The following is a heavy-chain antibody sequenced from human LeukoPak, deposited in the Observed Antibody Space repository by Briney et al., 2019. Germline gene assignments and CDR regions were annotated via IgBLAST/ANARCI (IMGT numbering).Heavy chain of an antibody. CDR2: INAYNGDT. D-gene: IGHD6-19*01. Sequence: GASVKVSCKASGYTFINYAIHWMRQAPGQRLEWMGWINAYNGDTEYSQKLQGRVTITKDTSASTAYMDLSTLRSEDTAVYYCARGSSSDWPLEYWGRGILVTVSS. CDR1: GYTFINYA. J-gene: IGHJ4*02. V-gene: IGHV1-3*01. CDR3: ARGSSSDWPLEY.